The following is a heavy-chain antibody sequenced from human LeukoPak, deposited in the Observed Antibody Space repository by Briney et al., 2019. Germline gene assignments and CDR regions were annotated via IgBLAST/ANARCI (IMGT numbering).Heavy chain of an antibody. CDR3: ARLTWLRTVDY. Sequence: SETLSLTCTVSGGSLSSGDYYWSWIRQPPGKGLEWIGYIYYSGSTYYNPSLKSRVTISVDTSKNQFSLKLSSVTAADTAVYYCARLTWLRTVDYWGQGTLVTVSS. CDR2: IYYSGST. CDR1: GGSLSSGDYY. D-gene: IGHD5-12*01. J-gene: IGHJ4*02. V-gene: IGHV4-30-4*01.